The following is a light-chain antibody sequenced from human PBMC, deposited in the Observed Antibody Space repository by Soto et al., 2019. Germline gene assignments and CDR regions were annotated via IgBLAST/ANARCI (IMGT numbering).Light chain of an antibody. Sequence: EIVMTQSPATLSLSPGERATLSCRASQSVNSNLAWYQQKAGQAPRLLIYGTSTRATGVPARFSGSRSGPEFTLTINSLQSEDFAIYYCQPYNNWPLTFGGGTKVDIK. CDR2: GTS. J-gene: IGKJ4*01. V-gene: IGKV3-15*01. CDR1: QSVNSN. CDR3: QPYNNWPLT.